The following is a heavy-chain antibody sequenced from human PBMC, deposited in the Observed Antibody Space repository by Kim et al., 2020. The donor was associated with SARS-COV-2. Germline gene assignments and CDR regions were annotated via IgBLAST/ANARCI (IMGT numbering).Heavy chain of an antibody. CDR3: ARVYYPLPSITMVRGVTYLPWFDP. CDR1: GGSISSGGYY. V-gene: IGHV4-31*03. D-gene: IGHD3-10*01. J-gene: IGHJ5*02. Sequence: SETLSLTCTVPGGSISSGGYYWSWIRQHPGKGLEWIGYIYYSGSTYYNPSLKSRVTISVDTSKNQFSLKLSPVTAADTAVYYCARVYYPLPSITMVRGVTYLPWFDPWGQGTLVTVSS. CDR2: IYYSGST.